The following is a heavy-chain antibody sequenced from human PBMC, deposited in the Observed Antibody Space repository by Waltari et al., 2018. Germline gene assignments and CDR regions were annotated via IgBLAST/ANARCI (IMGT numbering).Heavy chain of an antibody. D-gene: IGHD2-21*01. V-gene: IGHV1-3*01. CDR3: ARDEKAVVINYYYYYMDV. Sequence: QVQLVQSGAEVKKPGASVKVSCKASGYTFSDYAIHWVRQAPGQRLEWMGWVNAGNGNTKYSQKFQDRVTITRDTSASTAYMELSSLRSEDTAVYYCARDEKAVVINYYYYYMDVWGKGTTVTVSS. CDR2: VNAGNGNT. CDR1: GYTFSDYA. J-gene: IGHJ6*03.